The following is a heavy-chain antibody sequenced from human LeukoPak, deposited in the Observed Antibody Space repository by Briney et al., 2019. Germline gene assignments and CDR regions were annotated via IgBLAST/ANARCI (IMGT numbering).Heavy chain of an antibody. J-gene: IGHJ4*02. CDR2: IKQDGSEK. CDR3: ARDQLGPWEY. CDR1: GFSFSSYW. Sequence: PSGGSLRLSGAASGFSFSSYWMSWVRQAPGKGLEWVANIKQDGSEKYYVDSVKGRFTISRDNAKYSLYLQMDSLRAEDTAVYYCARDQLGPWEYWGQGTLVTVSS. D-gene: IGHD1-1*01. V-gene: IGHV3-7*01.